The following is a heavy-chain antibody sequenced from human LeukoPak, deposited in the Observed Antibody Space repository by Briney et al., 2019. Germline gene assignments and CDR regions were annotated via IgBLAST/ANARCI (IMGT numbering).Heavy chain of an antibody. CDR3: ARGSRYFDWLPPDYYYGMDV. Sequence: SQTLSLTCTVSGGSISSGGYYWSWIRQHPGKGLEWIGYIYYSGSTYYNPSLKSRVTISVDTSKNQFSLKLSSVTAADTAVYYCARGSRYFDWLPPDYYYGMDVWGKGTTVTVSS. CDR1: GGSISSGGYY. D-gene: IGHD3-9*01. V-gene: IGHV4-31*03. J-gene: IGHJ6*04. CDR2: IYYSGST.